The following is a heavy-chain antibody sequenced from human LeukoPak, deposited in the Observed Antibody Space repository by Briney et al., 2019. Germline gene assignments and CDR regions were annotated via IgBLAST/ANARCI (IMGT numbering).Heavy chain of an antibody. CDR3: ARDGSSAGFDY. D-gene: IGHD3-10*01. V-gene: IGHV4-4*07. CDR2: IYTSGST. CDR1: GGSISSYD. J-gene: IGHJ4*02. Sequence: SETLSLTCTVSGGSISSYDWSWIRQPAGKGLEWIGRIYTSGSTNYNPSLKSRVTMSVDTSKNEFSLKMSSVTAADTAVYYCARDGSSAGFDYWGQGTLVTVSS.